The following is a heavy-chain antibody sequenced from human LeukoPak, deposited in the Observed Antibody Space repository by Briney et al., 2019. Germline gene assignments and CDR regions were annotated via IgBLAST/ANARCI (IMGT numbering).Heavy chain of an antibody. CDR1: GYSMSSGYY. CDR2: MYHSGST. CDR3: ARGVTYFDFWIGYYRALNFDY. D-gene: IGHD3-3*01. J-gene: IGHJ4*02. Sequence: PSETLSLTCAVSGYSMSSGYYWGWIRQPPGRGLEWIGSMYHSGSTYYNPSLKSRVTISVDTSKNQFSLKLSSVTAADTAVYYCARGVTYFDFWIGYYRALNFDYWGQGTLVTVSS. V-gene: IGHV4-38-2*01.